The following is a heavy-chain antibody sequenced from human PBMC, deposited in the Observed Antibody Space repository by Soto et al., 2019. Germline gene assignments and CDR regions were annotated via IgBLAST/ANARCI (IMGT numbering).Heavy chain of an antibody. CDR3: ASGIAVNWFDP. Sequence: QVQLQQWGAGLLKPSETLSLTCAVYGGSFSGYYWSWIRQPPGKGLEWLGEINHSGSTNYNPSLKSRVTISVDTYKNQFSLKLSSVTAADTAVYYCASGIAVNWFDPWGQGTLVTVSS. CDR1: GGSFSGYY. D-gene: IGHD6-19*01. J-gene: IGHJ5*02. V-gene: IGHV4-34*01. CDR2: INHSGST.